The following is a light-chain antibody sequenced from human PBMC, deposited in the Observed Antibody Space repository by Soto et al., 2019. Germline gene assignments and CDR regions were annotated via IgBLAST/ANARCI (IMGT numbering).Light chain of an antibody. J-gene: IGKJ2*01. CDR2: GAS. V-gene: IGKV1-39*01. Sequence: DIQMTQSPSSLSASVGDRVTMTCRTSQDIAMYVNWYRQKPGKAPQLLIYGASNLQSGVPSRFSGNGSGTDFSLTISSLQAEDFASYYCQQNYYLPYTFGQGTKVDIK. CDR1: QDIAMY. CDR3: QQNYYLPYT.